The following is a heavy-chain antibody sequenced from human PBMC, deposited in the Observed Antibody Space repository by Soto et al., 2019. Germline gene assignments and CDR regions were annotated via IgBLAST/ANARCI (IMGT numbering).Heavy chain of an antibody. V-gene: IGHV1-69*06. CDR3: ARVREDIVVVPAASRYYYYYGMDV. J-gene: IGHJ6*02. Sequence: QVQLVQSGAEVKKPGSSVKVSCKASGGTFSSYAISWVRQAPGHGLEWMGGIIPIFGTANYAQKFQGRVTITADKSTSIAYMELRSLRSEDTAVYYCARVREDIVVVPAASRYYYYYGMDVWGQGTTVTVSS. CDR2: IIPIFGTA. CDR1: GGTFSSYA. D-gene: IGHD2-2*01.